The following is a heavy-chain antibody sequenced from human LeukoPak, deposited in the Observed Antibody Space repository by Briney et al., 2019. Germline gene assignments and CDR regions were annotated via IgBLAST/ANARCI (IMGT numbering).Heavy chain of an antibody. Sequence: GGSLRLSCAASGFTFSSYAMHWVRQAPGKGLEWVAVISYDGSNKYYADSVKGRFTISRDNSKNTLYLQMNSLRAEDTAVYYCARRSYYYDSSGYYSSWFDPWGQGTLDTVPS. CDR1: GFTFSSYA. CDR3: ARRSYYYDSSGYYSSWFDP. V-gene: IGHV3-30-3*01. CDR2: ISYDGSNK. D-gene: IGHD3-22*01. J-gene: IGHJ5*02.